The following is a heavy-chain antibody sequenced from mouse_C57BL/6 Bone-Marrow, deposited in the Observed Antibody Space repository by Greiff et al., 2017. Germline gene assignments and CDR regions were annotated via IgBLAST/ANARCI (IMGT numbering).Heavy chain of an antibody. V-gene: IGHV1-52*01. CDR1: GYTFTSYW. D-gene: IGHD2-4*01. J-gene: IGHJ3*01. CDR3: ARGIYYEAY. Sequence: VQLQQSGAELVRPGSSVKLSCKASGYTFTSYWMHWVKQRPIQGLEWIGNIDPSDSETHYNQKFKDKATLTVDKSSSTAYMQRNSLTTEDSSVYYCARGIYYEAYWGQGTLVTVSA. CDR2: IDPSDSET.